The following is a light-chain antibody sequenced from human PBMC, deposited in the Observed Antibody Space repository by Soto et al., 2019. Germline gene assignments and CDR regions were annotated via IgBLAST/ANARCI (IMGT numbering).Light chain of an antibody. Sequence: QSVLTQPPSASGTPGQRVTISCSGSSSNIGSKVVNWYQQVSGTAPKLLIYSTNQRPSGVPDRFSGSKSGTSASLAISGLQSEDEADYYCATWDDTLDGVVFGGGTKLTVL. CDR2: STN. J-gene: IGLJ2*01. CDR1: SSNIGSKV. V-gene: IGLV1-44*01. CDR3: ATWDDTLDGVV.